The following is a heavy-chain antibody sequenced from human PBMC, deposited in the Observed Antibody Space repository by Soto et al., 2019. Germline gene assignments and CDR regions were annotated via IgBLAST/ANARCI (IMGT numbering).Heavy chain of an antibody. CDR1: GYTFTGDY. D-gene: IGHD5-18*01. CDR2: IHPHSGGT. CDR3: ARDHSLYFFEY. V-gene: IGHV1-2*02. J-gene: IGHJ4*02. Sequence: QVQLVQSGAEVKKPGASVKVSCKASGYTFTGDYIYWVRQAPGQGLEWMGWIHPHSGGTNYAQKFEGRVTMTTDTSISTASMELSRLLSDDTAVYFCARDHSLYFFEYWGQGTLVTVSS.